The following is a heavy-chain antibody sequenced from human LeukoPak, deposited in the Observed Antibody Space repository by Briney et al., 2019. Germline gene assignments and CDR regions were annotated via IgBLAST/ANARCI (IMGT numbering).Heavy chain of an antibody. J-gene: IGHJ6*03. V-gene: IGHV4-31*03. CDR1: GGSISSGGYY. CDR3: ARVWSTSNYYYYMDV. D-gene: IGHD2-2*01. Sequence: TLSLTRTVSGGSISSGGYYWSWNRQHPGKGLEWIGYIYYSGSTYYNPSLKSRVTISVDTSKNQFSLKLSSVTAADTAVYYCARVWSTSNYYYYMDVWGKGTTVTVSS. CDR2: IYYSGST.